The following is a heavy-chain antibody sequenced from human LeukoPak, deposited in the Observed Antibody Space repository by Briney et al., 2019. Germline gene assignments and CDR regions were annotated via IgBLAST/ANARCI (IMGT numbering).Heavy chain of an antibody. CDR2: IYYSGST. Sequence: PSETLSLTCAVSGGSISSNSYYWGWIRQPPGKGLEWIGSIYYSGSTYYKSSLKSRVTISVDTSKNQFSLKLSSVTAADTAVYYCARLKYYYGSGSYSGSGFDYWGQGTLVTVSS. V-gene: IGHV4-39*01. CDR3: ARLKYYYGSGSYSGSGFDY. J-gene: IGHJ4*02. CDR1: GGSISSNSYY. D-gene: IGHD3-10*01.